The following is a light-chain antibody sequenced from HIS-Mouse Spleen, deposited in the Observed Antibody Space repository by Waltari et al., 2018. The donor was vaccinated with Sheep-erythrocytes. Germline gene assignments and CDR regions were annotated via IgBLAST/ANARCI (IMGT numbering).Light chain of an antibody. CDR2: EDS. V-gene: IGLV3-10*01. CDR3: YSTDSSGNHYV. Sequence: SYELTQPPSVSVSPGQTPRITCSGDALPKKYAYWYQQKSGQAPVLVIYEDSKRPPGIPERFSGSSSGTMATLTISGAQVEDEADYYCYSTDSSGNHYVFGTGTKVTVL. CDR1: ALPKKY. J-gene: IGLJ1*01.